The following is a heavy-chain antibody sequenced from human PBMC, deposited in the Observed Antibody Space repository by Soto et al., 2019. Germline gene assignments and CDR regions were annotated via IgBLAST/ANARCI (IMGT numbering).Heavy chain of an antibody. D-gene: IGHD3-3*01. Sequence: GGSLRLSCEASGFTFSAYAMSWVRQAPGKGLERASAIASSGDATNYADSVKGRVTISRDNPNNTMYLQMNSLRAEDTAVYYCAKGRERSGSYRPFEQWGQGTLVTVSS. CDR2: IASSGDAT. V-gene: IGHV3-23*01. J-gene: IGHJ4*02. CDR3: AKGRERSGSYRPFEQ. CDR1: GFTFSAYA.